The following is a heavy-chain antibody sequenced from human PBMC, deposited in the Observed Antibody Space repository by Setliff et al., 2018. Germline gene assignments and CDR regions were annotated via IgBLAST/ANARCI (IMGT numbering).Heavy chain of an antibody. J-gene: IGHJ5*02. V-gene: IGHV3-48*04. CDR1: GFTFSSYS. CDR2: LSAGSTTK. Sequence: GGSLRLSCAASGFTFSSYSMNWARQAPGKGLEWVSYLSAGSTTKDYADSVKGRFTISRDNAKNSLYLQMNSLRAEDTAVYYCARDLRYCSGSTCYTDGSRSNWFDPWGQGTLVTVSS. CDR3: ARDLRYCSGSTCYTDGSRSNWFDP. D-gene: IGHD2-15*01.